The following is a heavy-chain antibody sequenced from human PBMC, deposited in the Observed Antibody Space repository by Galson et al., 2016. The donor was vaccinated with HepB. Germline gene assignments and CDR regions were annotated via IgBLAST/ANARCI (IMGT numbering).Heavy chain of an antibody. CDR2: ISANSGNT. J-gene: IGHJ4*02. Sequence: SVKVSCKASGYRFFTYGISWVRQAPGQGLEWLRWISANSGNTIYAPKFQDRVTMTRDTSASTVYMDLRSLRSDDTAVYYCARDVQFRFDYWGQGTLVTVSS. D-gene: IGHD4-11*01. CDR1: GYRFFTYG. CDR3: ARDVQFRFDY. V-gene: IGHV1-18*04.